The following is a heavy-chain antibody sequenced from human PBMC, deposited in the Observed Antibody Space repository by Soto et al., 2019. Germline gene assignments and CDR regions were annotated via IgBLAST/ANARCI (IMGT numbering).Heavy chain of an antibody. CDR3: ARGRGYSDGIDY. V-gene: IGHV1-45*02. J-gene: IGHJ4*02. CDR2: ITPFNGNT. Sequence: SVKVSCKGSGNTFTYVYLHWVRQAPGQALEWMGWITPFNGNTKYAQKFQDRVTFTRDDSINTAYMELSSLRSDDTAVYYCARGRGYSDGIDYWGQGTLVTVSS. CDR1: GNTFTYVY. D-gene: IGHD2-15*01.